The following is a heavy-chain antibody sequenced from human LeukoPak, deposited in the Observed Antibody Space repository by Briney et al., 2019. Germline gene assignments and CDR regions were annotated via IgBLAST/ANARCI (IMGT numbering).Heavy chain of an antibody. CDR1: GYTFTSYD. Sequence: GASVKVSCKASGYTFTSYDFNWVRQATGQRPEWMGWMSPNSGDTGYAQKFQDRVTMTRNTSISTAYMELSSLRSDDTAVYYRARGPPNWGYDYWGPRTLVTVSS. CDR2: MSPNSGDT. D-gene: IGHD7-27*01. J-gene: IGHJ4*02. CDR3: ARGPPNWGYDY. V-gene: IGHV1-8*01.